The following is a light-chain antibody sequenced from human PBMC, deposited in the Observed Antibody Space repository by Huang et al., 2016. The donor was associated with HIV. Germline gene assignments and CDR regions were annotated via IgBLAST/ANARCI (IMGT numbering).Light chain of an antibody. CDR1: QSVSNN. V-gene: IGKV3-15*01. J-gene: IGKJ1*01. CDR3: QQYNNWPPWT. CDR2: GAS. Sequence: EIVMTQSPVTLSVSPGERATLSCKASQSVSNNLAWYQQKPGQAPRLLICGASTRATGIPARFSGSGSGTEFTLTISSLESEDFAVYYCQQYNNWPPWTFGQGTKVEIK.